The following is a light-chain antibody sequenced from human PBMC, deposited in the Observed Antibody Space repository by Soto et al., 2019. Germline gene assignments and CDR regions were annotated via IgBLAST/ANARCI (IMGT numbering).Light chain of an antibody. CDR1: SSDVGAYGY. CDR3: SSYTTSSTEI. J-gene: IGLJ2*01. CDR2: EVS. V-gene: IGLV2-14*01. Sequence: QSALTQPASVSGSPGQSITISCTGTSSDVGAYGYVSWYQQHPGKAPKLMIYEVSYRPSGVSNRFSGSKSGNAASLTISGLQAEVEADYYCSSYTTSSTEIFGGGTKLTVL.